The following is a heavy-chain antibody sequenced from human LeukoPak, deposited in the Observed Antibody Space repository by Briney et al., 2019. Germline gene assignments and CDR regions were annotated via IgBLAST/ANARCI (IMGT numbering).Heavy chain of an antibody. V-gene: IGHV4-30-4*01. CDR3: ARIHNYSNYPNYFDY. D-gene: IGHD4-11*01. J-gene: IGHJ4*02. CDR2: IYYSGST. CDR1: GGSISSGDYY. Sequence: SETLSLTCTVSGGSISSGDYYWSWIRQPPGKGLEWIGYIYYSGSTYYNPSLKSRVTISVDTSKNQFSLKLSSVTAADTAVYYCARIHNYSNYPNYFDYWGQGTLVTASS.